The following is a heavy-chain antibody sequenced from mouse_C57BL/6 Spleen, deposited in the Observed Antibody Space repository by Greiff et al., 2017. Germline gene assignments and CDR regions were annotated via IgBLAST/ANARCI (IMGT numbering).Heavy chain of an antibody. D-gene: IGHD1-1*01. CDR2: INYDGSST. CDR3: ARDSYDWYFDV. V-gene: IGHV5-16*01. Sequence: EVKVVESEGGLVQPGSSMKLSCTASGFTFSDYYMAWVRQVPEKGLEWVANINYDGSSTYYLDSLKSRFIISRDNAKNILYLQMSSLKSEDTATYYCARDSYDWYFDVWGTGTTVTVSS. CDR1: GFTFSDYY. J-gene: IGHJ1*03.